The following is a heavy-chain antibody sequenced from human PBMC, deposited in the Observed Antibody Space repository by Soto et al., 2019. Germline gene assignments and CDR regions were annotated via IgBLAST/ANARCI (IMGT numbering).Heavy chain of an antibody. V-gene: IGHV3-53*02. J-gene: IGHJ3*02. Sequence: EVQLVETGGGLIQPGGSLRLSCAASGLTVSSNYMNWVRQAPGKGLEWVSVLYSGGSTHYAGSVKGRFIISRDNSKNTRYLQMNRLRVEDTAVYYCARDRPGDEGDGFDIRGHGTMVTVSS. CDR1: GLTVSSNY. CDR2: LYSGGST. D-gene: IGHD3-10*01. CDR3: ARDRPGDEGDGFDI.